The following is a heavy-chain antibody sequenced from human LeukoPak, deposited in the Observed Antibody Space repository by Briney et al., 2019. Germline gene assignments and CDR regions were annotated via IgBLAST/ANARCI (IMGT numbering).Heavy chain of an antibody. V-gene: IGHV4-4*07. Sequence: SGTLSLTCTASGFSITGYYWSWIRQAAGKELEWVGRTYTTGTTSSNPSLKSRVTMSLDTSKSLFSLKLTSVTAADTAVYYCARDRGLYDYGDLLPRDAFDIWGQGKMVIVSS. CDR3: ARDRGLYDYGDLLPRDAFDI. J-gene: IGHJ3*02. D-gene: IGHD4-17*01. CDR1: GFSITGYY. CDR2: TYTTGTT.